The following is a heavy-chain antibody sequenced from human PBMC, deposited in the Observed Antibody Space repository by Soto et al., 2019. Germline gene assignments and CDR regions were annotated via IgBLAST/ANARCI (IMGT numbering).Heavy chain of an antibody. CDR2: ISGNGGTT. J-gene: IGHJ3*02. Sequence: LRLSCAASGFTFSSYSMTWVRQAPGKGLECVSIISGNGGTTYYADSVKGRFTISRDNSKNTLYLQMNSLRAEDTAVYYCARDCSGGSCYGAFDIWGQGTMDTVSS. V-gene: IGHV3-23*01. D-gene: IGHD2-15*01. CDR3: ARDCSGGSCYGAFDI. CDR1: GFTFSSYS.